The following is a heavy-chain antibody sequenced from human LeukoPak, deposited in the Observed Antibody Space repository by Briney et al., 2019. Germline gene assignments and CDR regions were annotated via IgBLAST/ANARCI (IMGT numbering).Heavy chain of an antibody. V-gene: IGHV3-23*01. D-gene: IGHD3-10*01. J-gene: IGHJ4*02. CDR3: AGGITMVRGAPHYFDY. Sequence: GGSLRLSCAASGFTFSSYSMNWVRQAPGKGLEWVSAISGSGGSTYYADSVKGRFTISRDNSKNTLYLQMNSLRAEDTAVYYCAGGITMVRGAPHYFDYWGQGTLVTVSS. CDR2: ISGSGGST. CDR1: GFTFSSYS.